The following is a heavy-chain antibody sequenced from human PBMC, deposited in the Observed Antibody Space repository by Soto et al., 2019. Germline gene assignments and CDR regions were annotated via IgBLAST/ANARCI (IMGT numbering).Heavy chain of an antibody. CDR3: AKDPWLTTNSWTWGFDS. CDR1: GFTFNNYV. D-gene: IGHD4-4*01. Sequence: EVHLLESGGGVVQPGGSLRLSCVASGFTFNNYVMTWVRQAPGEGLEWVATISGSGTTTFYADSVKGRFTVSRDNSKNTLFLQMNSLRADDTAVYYCAKDPWLTTNSWTWGFDSWGQGTLETVSS. J-gene: IGHJ4*02. CDR2: ISGSGTTT. V-gene: IGHV3-23*01.